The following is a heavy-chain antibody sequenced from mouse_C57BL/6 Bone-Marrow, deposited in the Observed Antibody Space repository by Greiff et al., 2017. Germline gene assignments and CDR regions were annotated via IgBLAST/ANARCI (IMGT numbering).Heavy chain of an antibody. J-gene: IGHJ2*01. Sequence: EVQGVESGGGLVKPGGSLKLSCAASGFTFSDYGMHWVRQAPEKGLEWVAYIRSGSSTIYYADTVKGRFTITRANATHTLFLQMTSLRAEDTARYYCVREGAYLNWDDWGQGTTLTVSS. D-gene: IGHD4-1*01. CDR2: IRSGSSTI. V-gene: IGHV5-17*01. CDR1: GFTFSDYG. CDR3: VREGAYLNWDD.